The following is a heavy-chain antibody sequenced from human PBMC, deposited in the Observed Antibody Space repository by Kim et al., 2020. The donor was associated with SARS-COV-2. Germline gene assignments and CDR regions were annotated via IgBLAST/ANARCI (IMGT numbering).Heavy chain of an antibody. Sequence: SETLSLTCTVSGGSLSSSSYYWGWIRQPPGKGREWIGTAYYIGNTYYNPSLKSRVTISEDTSKNQFSLKLGSVTAADTAVYYGARHQRYSSGWY. V-gene: IGHV4-39*01. CDR1: GGSLSSSSYY. J-gene: IGHJ2*01. D-gene: IGHD6-19*01. CDR2: AYYIGNT. CDR3: ARHQRYSSGWY.